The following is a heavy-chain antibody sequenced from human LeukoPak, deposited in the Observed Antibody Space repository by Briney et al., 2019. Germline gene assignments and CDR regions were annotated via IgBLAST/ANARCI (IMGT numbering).Heavy chain of an antibody. CDR1: GYTLTELS. J-gene: IGHJ3*02. CDR2: FDPEDGET. Sequence: ASVKVSCKVSGYTLTELSMHWVRQAPGKGLEWMGGFDPEDGETIYAQKFQGRVTMTEDTSTDTAYRQLSSLRSEDTAQYYGRRKTRNYYDKGGYYAAGNIDIWGQGTMVTVSS. D-gene: IGHD3-22*01. CDR3: RRKTRNYYDKGGYYAAGNIDI. V-gene: IGHV1-24*01.